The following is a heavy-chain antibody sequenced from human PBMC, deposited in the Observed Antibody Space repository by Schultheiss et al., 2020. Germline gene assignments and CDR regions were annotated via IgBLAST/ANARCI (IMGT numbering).Heavy chain of an antibody. CDR1: GYTFSGYY. Sequence: ASVKVSCKASGYTFSGYYMHWVRQAPGQGLEWMGWINPNGGGTNYAQKFQGGVTMTRDTSISTAYMELSRLRSDDTAVYYCARDRGYCSGGSCYAVYFDYWGKGTLVTVSS. D-gene: IGHD2-15*01. V-gene: IGHV1-2*02. CDR3: ARDRGYCSGGSCYAVYFDY. CDR2: INPNGGGT. J-gene: IGHJ4*02.